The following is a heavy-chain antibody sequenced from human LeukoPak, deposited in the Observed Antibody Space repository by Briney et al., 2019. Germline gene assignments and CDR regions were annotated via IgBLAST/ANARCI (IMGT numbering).Heavy chain of an antibody. CDR2: IKQDGSEK. D-gene: IGHD6-19*01. Sequence: PGGSLRLSCAASGFTFSSYWMSWVRQAPGKGLEWVANIKQDGSEKYYVDSVKGRFTISRDNAKNSLYLQMNSLRAEDTAVYYCVREGGSDWYSGWFDPWGQGTLVTVSS. J-gene: IGHJ5*02. CDR3: VREGGSDWYSGWFDP. V-gene: IGHV3-7*01. CDR1: GFTFSSYW.